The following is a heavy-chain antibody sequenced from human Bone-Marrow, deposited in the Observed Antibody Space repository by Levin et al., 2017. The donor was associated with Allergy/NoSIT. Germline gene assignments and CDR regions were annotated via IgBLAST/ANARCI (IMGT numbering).Heavy chain of an antibody. V-gene: IGHV3-21*01. J-gene: IGHJ6*02. CDR2: INSGSTDI. CDR3: ARDRTYGILRNYGMDV. CDR1: GFNFSTYH. D-gene: IGHD3-9*01. Sequence: GASVKVSCAASGFNFSTYHMNWVRQAPGKALEWVSSINSGSTDIYYADSLKGRFTISRDNAENSLYLQMNGLRAGDTAVYYCARDRTYGILRNYGMDVWGQGTTVTVSS.